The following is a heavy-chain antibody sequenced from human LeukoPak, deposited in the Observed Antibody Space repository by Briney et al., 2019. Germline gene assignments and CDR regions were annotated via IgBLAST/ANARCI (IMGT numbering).Heavy chain of an antibody. CDR3: ARGHNFDY. CDR2: ISGSGGST. CDR1: GFTFSSYG. V-gene: IGHV3-23*01. Sequence: GGSLRLSCAASGFTFSSYGMSWVRQAPGKGLEWVSAISGSGGSTYYADSVKGRFTISRDNAKNSLYLQMNSLRAEDTAVYYCARGHNFDYWGQGTLVTVSS. J-gene: IGHJ4*02.